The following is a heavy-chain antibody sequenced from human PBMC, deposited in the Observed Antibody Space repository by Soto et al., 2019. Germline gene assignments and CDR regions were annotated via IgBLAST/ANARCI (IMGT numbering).Heavy chain of an antibody. CDR1: GFSLTSNAVG. J-gene: IGHJ4*02. Sequence: QITLKESGPPLVKPTQTLTLTCTFSGFSLTSNAVGVGWFRQPPGKALEWLALIYWDDDNHYSPSLKSRLTFTKDTSKNQVVLIMTNMDPVDTATYYCAHGSGWLFDFWGQGTLVTVSS. CDR2: IYWDDDN. D-gene: IGHD6-19*01. CDR3: AHGSGWLFDF. V-gene: IGHV2-5*02.